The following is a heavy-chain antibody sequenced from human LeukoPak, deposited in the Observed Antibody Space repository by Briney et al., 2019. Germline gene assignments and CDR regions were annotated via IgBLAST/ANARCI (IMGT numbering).Heavy chain of an antibody. J-gene: IGHJ3*02. V-gene: IGHV4-34*01. CDR2: INHSGST. D-gene: IGHD5-18*01. CDR1: GGSFSGYY. CDR3: ASTAMAYDAFDI. Sequence: SETLSLTCAVYGGSFSGYYWSWIRQPPGKGLEWIGEINHSGSTSYNPSLKSRVTISVDTSKNQFSLKLSSVTAADTAVYYCASTAMAYDAFDIWGQGTMVTVSS.